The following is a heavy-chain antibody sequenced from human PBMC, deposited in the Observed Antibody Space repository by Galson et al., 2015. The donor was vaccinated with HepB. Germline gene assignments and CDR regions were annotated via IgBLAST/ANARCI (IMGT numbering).Heavy chain of an antibody. CDR1: GFTFSNYA. V-gene: IGHV3-23*01. D-gene: IGHD5-12*01. CDR3: AKEGRMATRYYFDY. Sequence: SLRLSCAASGFTFSNYAMSWVRQAPGKGLEWVSAISGSGATTFYADSVQGRFTISRDNSKNTLSLQMNTLRAEDTAVYYCAKEGRMATRYYFDYWGQGTLVTVSS. CDR2: ISGSGATT. J-gene: IGHJ4*02.